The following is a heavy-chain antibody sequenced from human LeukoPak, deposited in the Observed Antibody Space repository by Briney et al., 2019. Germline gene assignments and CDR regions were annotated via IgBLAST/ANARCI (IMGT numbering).Heavy chain of an antibody. V-gene: IGHV4-59*01. J-gene: IGHJ4*02. Sequence: PSQTLSLTCTVSGGSISSYYWSWIRQPPGKGLEWIGYIYYSGSTNYNPSLKSRVTISVDTSKNQFSLKLSSVTAADTAVYYCARFGRELDYWGQGTLVTVSS. CDR3: ARFGRELDY. D-gene: IGHD3/OR15-3a*01. CDR2: IYYSGST. CDR1: GGSISSYY.